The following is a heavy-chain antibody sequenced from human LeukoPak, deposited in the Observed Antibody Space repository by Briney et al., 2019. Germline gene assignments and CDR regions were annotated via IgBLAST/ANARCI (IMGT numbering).Heavy chain of an antibody. D-gene: IGHD3-22*01. CDR1: GYTFTGYF. J-gene: IGHJ4*02. V-gene: IGHV1-2*02. CDR3: ARDERYDSSGYPFDY. Sequence: WASVKVSCKASGYTFTGYFMHWVRQAPGQGLEWMGWINPNSGGTNYAQKFQGRVTMTRDTSISTAYIELSRLRSDDTAAYYCARDERYDSSGYPFDYWGQGTLVTVSS. CDR2: INPNSGGT.